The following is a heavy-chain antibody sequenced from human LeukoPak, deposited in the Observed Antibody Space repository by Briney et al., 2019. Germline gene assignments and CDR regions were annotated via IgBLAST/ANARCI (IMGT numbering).Heavy chain of an antibody. Sequence: GGSLRLSCAASGFTFSSYGMSWVRQAPGKGLEWVSVIGVSGDTSYADSVRGRFTISRDNSKNTLYLQVNSLRAEDTAIYYCTKDYGGDPFDYWGQGTLVTVSS. V-gene: IGHV3-23*01. D-gene: IGHD4-23*01. CDR3: TKDYGGDPFDY. J-gene: IGHJ4*02. CDR1: GFTFSSYG. CDR2: IGVSGDT.